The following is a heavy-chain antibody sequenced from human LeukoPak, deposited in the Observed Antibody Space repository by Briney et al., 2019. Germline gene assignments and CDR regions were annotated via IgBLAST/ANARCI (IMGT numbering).Heavy chain of an antibody. CDR2: IRSKAYGETA. J-gene: IGHJ4*02. CDR3: TRDRGAYNLYDY. D-gene: IGHD1-1*01. CDR1: GFTFGDYA. V-gene: IGHV3-49*03. Sequence: GGSLRLSCTASGFTFGDYAMSWIRQAPGKGLEWVGFIRSKAYGETADNAASVKGRFTISRDDSKAIAYLQMNSLETEDTAVYHCTRDRGAYNLYDYWGQGTLVTVSS.